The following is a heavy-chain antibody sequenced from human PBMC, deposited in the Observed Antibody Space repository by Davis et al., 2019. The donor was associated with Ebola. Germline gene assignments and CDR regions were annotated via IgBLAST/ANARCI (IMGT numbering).Heavy chain of an antibody. V-gene: IGHV3-73*01. Sequence: GESLKISCAASGFTFSGSAMHWVRQASGKGLEWVGRIRSKANSYATAYAASVKGRFTISRDDSKNTAYLQMNSLKTEDMAVYYCSMTTVTTANSVDYWGQGTLVTVSS. CDR1: GFTFSGSA. CDR3: SMTTVTTANSVDY. D-gene: IGHD4-17*01. J-gene: IGHJ4*02. CDR2: IRSKANSYAT.